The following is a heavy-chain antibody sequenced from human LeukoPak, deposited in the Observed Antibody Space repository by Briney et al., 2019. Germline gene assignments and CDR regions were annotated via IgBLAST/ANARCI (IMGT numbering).Heavy chain of an antibody. CDR2: IYTSGST. J-gene: IGHJ4*02. D-gene: IGHD6-13*01. CDR1: GGSISSGSYY. Sequence: PSETLSLTCTAPGGSISSGSYYWSWIRQPPGKGLEWIGRIYTSGSTNYNPSLKSRVTISVDTSKNQFSLKLSSVTAADTAVYYCAKAAAGTLGLWGQGTLVTVSS. CDR3: AKAAAGTLGL. V-gene: IGHV4-61*02.